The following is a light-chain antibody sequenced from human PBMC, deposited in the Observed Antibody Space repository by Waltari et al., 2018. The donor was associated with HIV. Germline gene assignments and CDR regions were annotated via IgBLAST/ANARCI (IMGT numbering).Light chain of an antibody. CDR1: TSDVGGVNY. J-gene: IGLJ1*01. V-gene: IGLV2-14*03. CDR3: SSSTTTTTLGL. CDR2: EVT. Sequence: QSALTQPASVSGSPGQSITISCTGTTSDVGGVNYVSWYQQHPGKAPKLLIYEVTNRPSGVSNRFSGSKSDSTASLTISGLQAEDEAEYYCSSSTTTTTLGLFGTGTKVTVL.